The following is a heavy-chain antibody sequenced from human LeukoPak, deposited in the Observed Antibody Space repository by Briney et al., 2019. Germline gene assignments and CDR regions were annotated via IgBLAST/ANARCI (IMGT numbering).Heavy chain of an antibody. J-gene: IGHJ4*02. CDR3: AKDGGGYGSGSYYKGGYYFDY. V-gene: IGHV3-23*01. D-gene: IGHD3-10*01. CDR1: GFTFSGYA. Sequence: PGGSLRLSCAASGFTFSGYAMSWVRQAPGKGLEWVSAISGSGGSTYYADSVKGRFTISRDNSKNTLYLQMNSLRAEDTAVYYCAKDGGGYGSGSYYKGGYYFDYWGQGTLVTVSS. CDR2: ISGSGGST.